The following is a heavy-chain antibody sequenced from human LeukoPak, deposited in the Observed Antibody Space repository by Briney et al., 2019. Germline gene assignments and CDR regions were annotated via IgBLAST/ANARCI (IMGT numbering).Heavy chain of an antibody. Sequence: SVTVSCKASGGTFSSYAISWVRQAPGQGLEWMGGIIPIFGTANYAQKFQGRVTITADESTNTAYMALSSLRSEDRAVYYCARESTVGTLAYWGQGTLVTASS. D-gene: IGHD4-23*01. J-gene: IGHJ4*02. CDR1: GGTFSSYA. CDR3: ARESTVGTLAY. CDR2: IIPIFGTA. V-gene: IGHV1-69*13.